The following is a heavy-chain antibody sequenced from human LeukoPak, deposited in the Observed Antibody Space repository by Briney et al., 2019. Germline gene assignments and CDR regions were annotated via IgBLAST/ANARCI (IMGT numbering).Heavy chain of an antibody. CDR3: ATGYSSSWLDGYYYYGMDV. V-gene: IGHV4-34*01. CDR2: INHSGST. J-gene: IGHJ6*04. D-gene: IGHD6-13*01. Sequence: SETLSLTCNVSGGSISSYYWSWIRQPPGKGLEWIGEINHSGSTNYNPSLKSRVTISVDTSKNQFSLKLSSVTAADTAVYYCATGYSSSWLDGYYYYGMDVWGKGTTVTVSS. CDR1: GGSISSYY.